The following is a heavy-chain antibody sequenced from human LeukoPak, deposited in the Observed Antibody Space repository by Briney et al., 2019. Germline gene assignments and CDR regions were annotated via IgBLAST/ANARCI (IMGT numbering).Heavy chain of an antibody. Sequence: GASVKVSCKASGYTFTSYYMHWVRQAPGQGLEWMGIINPSGGSTSYAQKFQGRVTMTRDTSTSTVYMELSSLRSEDTAVYYCARPPSGSYGGYAFDIWGQGTMVTVSS. J-gene: IGHJ3*02. V-gene: IGHV1-46*03. CDR3: ARPPSGSYGGYAFDI. D-gene: IGHD1-26*01. CDR1: GYTFTSYY. CDR2: INPSGGST.